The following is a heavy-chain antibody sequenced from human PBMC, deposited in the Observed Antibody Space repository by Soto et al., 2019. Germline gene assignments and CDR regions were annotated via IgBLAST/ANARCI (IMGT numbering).Heavy chain of an antibody. J-gene: IGHJ6*02. CDR3: ARHTAMVRGARTNYYYYGMDV. CDR1: GGTFSSYA. D-gene: IGHD5-18*01. V-gene: IGHV1-69*12. Sequence: QVQLVQSGAEVKKPGSSVKVSCKASGGTFSSYAISWVRQAPGQGLEWMGGIIPIFGTANYAQKFQGRVTITAVESTSTAYMELSSLRSEDTAVYYCARHTAMVRGARTNYYYYGMDVWGQGTTVTVSS. CDR2: IIPIFGTA.